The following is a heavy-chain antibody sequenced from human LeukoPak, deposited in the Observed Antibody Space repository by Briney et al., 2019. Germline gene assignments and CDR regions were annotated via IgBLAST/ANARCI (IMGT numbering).Heavy chain of an antibody. V-gene: IGHV4-39*07. CDR1: GGSISSSSYY. CDR2: IYYSGST. J-gene: IGHJ3*02. Sequence: SETLSLTCTVSGGSISSSSYYGGWIRQRPGEGLEWIGSIYYSGSTYYNPSLKSRVTISVDTSKNQFSLKLSSVTAADTAVYYCAREVGVRYFDLADAFDIGGQGTMVTVSS. D-gene: IGHD3-9*01. CDR3: AREVGVRYFDLADAFDI.